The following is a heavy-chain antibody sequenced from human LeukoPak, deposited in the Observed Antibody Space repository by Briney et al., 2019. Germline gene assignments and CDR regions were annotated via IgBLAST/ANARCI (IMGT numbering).Heavy chain of an antibody. CDR3: ARVRGAFDI. J-gene: IGHJ3*02. CDR2: IYYSGST. V-gene: IGHV4-59*01. CDR1: GGSISSYY. Sequence: MASETLSLTCTVSGGSISSYYWSWIRQPPGKGLEWIGYIYYSGSTNYNPSLKSRVTISVDTSKNQFSLKLSSVTAADTAVYYCARVRGAFDIWGQGTMDTVSS.